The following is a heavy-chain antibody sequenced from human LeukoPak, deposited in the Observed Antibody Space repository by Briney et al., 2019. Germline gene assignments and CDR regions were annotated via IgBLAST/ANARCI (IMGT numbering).Heavy chain of an antibody. V-gene: IGHV3-23*01. CDR2: ISGSGDST. CDR3: AKGQVGWYYFTMDV. D-gene: IGHD6-19*01. Sequence: GGSLRLSCAASGFTFSTYAMSWVRQAPGKGLEWVSAISGSGDSTYYADSVKGRFTISRDNSKNTLYLQMNSLRAEDTAVYYCAKGQVGWYYFTMDVWGQGTTVIVSS. J-gene: IGHJ6*02. CDR1: GFTFSTYA.